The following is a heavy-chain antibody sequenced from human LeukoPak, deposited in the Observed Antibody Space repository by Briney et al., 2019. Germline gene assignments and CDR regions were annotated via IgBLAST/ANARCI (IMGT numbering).Heavy chain of an antibody. Sequence: PSETLSLTCAVYGRSFSGYYWSWIRQPPGKRLEWIGEINHSGSTNYKPSLKSRVTISVDTSKKQFSLKLSSVTAADTAVYYCARASNVRLMGAFDIWGQGTMVTVSS. D-gene: IGHD2-21*02. J-gene: IGHJ3*02. CDR2: INHSGST. CDR3: ARASNVRLMGAFDI. V-gene: IGHV4-34*01. CDR1: GRSFSGYY.